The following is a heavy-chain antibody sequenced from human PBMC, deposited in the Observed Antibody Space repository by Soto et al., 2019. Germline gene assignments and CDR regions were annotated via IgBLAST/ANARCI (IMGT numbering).Heavy chain of an antibody. CDR1: GGSISSYY. CDR3: ARVRYSSSWYRVYYYYYYMDV. J-gene: IGHJ6*03. CDR2: IYYSGST. Sequence: SETLSLTCTVSGGSISSYYWSWIRQPPGKGLEWIGYIYYSGSTNYNPSLKSRVTISVDTSKNQFSLKLSSVTAADTAVYYCARVRYSSSWYRVYYYYYYMDVWGKGTTVTVSS. V-gene: IGHV4-59*01. D-gene: IGHD6-13*01.